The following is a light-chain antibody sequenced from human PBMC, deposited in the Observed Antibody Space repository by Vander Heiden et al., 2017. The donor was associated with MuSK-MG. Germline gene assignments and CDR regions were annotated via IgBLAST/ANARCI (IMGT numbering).Light chain of an antibody. J-gene: IGKJ2*01. Sequence: ETVMTQSPATLSVSPGEGATLSCRASQSVGTNLAWYQQKPGQAPRLLIYGASNRATGLPARFSGSGSGTDFTLTITSLQSEDFAVYYCQQYSDWPPYTFGQGTKLEIK. CDR1: QSVGTN. CDR2: GAS. V-gene: IGKV3-15*01. CDR3: QQYSDWPPYT.